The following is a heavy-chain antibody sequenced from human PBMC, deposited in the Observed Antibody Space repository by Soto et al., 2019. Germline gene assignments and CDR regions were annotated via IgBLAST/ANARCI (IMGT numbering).Heavy chain of an antibody. CDR3: AKDPDRIYYILTSPGSYFDY. CDR2: ISYDGSNK. Sequence: PGGSLRFSCAASGFTFSSYGMHWVRQAPGKGLEWVAVISYDGSNKYYADSVKGRFTISRDNSKNTLYLQMNSLRAEDTAVYYCAKDPDRIYYILTSPGSYFDYLGQGTPVSVSS. CDR1: GFTFSSYG. V-gene: IGHV3-30*18. J-gene: IGHJ4*02. D-gene: IGHD3-9*01.